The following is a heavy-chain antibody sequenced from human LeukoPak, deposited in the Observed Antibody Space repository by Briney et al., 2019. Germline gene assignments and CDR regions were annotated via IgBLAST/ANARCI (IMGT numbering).Heavy chain of an antibody. Sequence: ASVRVSCKASGYSFTGYHLLLVRQALGQGLEWMGWINTNSGDTNYAQQFQGRVTMTRDTSINTVYMELSRLTFDDTAVYFCARWVGMGNWFDPWGQGTLVTVSS. V-gene: IGHV1-2*02. J-gene: IGHJ5*02. CDR3: ARWVGMGNWFDP. CDR2: INTNSGDT. D-gene: IGHD2-21*01. CDR1: GYSFTGYH.